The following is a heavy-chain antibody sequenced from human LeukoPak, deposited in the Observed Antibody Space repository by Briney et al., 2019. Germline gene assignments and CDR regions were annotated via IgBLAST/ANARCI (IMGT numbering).Heavy chain of an antibody. V-gene: IGHV3-23*01. J-gene: IGHJ4*02. CDR1: GSTFSKYG. D-gene: IGHD3-22*01. Sequence: GRSLRLSCAASGSTFSKYGMHWVRQAPGKGLEWVSGISTSGGTTSYADSVKGRFTISRDNPRNTLYMQMSSLRDEDTAVYYCAIMHRYYDGSGYWVQWGQGTLVTVSS. CDR2: ISTSGGTT. CDR3: AIMHRYYDGSGYWVQ.